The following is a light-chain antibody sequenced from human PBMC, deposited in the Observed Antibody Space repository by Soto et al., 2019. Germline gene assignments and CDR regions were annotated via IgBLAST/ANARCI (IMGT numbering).Light chain of an antibody. J-gene: IGKJ4*01. V-gene: IGKV3-11*01. Sequence: EIVLTQSPGTLSLSPGERATLSCRASHSVNSYLAWYQQKPGQAPRLLIYDASKRATDVPARFSGSGSGTDFTLTISSLEPEDFAVYYCQQRSEWPPLTFGGGTKVEIK. CDR2: DAS. CDR3: QQRSEWPPLT. CDR1: HSVNSY.